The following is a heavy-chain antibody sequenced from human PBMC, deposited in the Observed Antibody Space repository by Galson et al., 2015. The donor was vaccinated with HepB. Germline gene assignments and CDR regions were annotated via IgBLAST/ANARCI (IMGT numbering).Heavy chain of an antibody. CDR1: GFTFSSYG. Sequence: SLRLSCAASGFTFSSYGMHWVRQAPGKGLEWVAVISYDGSNKYYADSVKGRFTISRDNSKNTLYLQMNSLRAEDTAVYYCAKARADYDFWSGYYHQQWGFDPWGQGTLVTVSS. J-gene: IGHJ5*02. CDR2: ISYDGSNK. V-gene: IGHV3-30*18. D-gene: IGHD3-3*01. CDR3: AKARADYDFWSGYYHQQWGFDP.